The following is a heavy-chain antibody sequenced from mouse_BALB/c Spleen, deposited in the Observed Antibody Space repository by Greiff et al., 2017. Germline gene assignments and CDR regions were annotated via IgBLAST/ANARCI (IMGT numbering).Heavy chain of an antibody. Sequence: EVQLVESGPSLVKPSQTLSLTCSVTGDSITSGYWNWIRKFPGNKLEYMGYISYSGSTYYNPSLKSRISITRDTSKNQYYLQLNSVTTEDTATYYCASKFITTVGYWYFDVWGAGTTVTVSS. CDR3: ASKFITTVGYWYFDV. D-gene: IGHD1-1*01. V-gene: IGHV3-8*02. CDR1: GDSITSGY. J-gene: IGHJ1*01. CDR2: ISYSGST.